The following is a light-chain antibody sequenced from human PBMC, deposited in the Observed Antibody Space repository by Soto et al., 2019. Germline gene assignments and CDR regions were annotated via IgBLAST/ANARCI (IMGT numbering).Light chain of an antibody. J-gene: IGKJ4*01. CDR1: QSVSNTY. CDR2: GAS. Sequence: DIVLTQSPGTLSLSPGERATLSCRASQSVSNTYLAWYQQKPGQAPRLLIYGASNRATCIPARFSGSGSGTDFTLPLSSLESEDFAVYYCQQRSNWPPLTFGGGTKVDIK. CDR3: QQRSNWPPLT. V-gene: IGKV3-11*01.